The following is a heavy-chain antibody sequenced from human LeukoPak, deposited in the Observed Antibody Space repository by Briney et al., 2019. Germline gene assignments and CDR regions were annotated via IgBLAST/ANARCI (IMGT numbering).Heavy chain of an antibody. CDR2: IYHSGST. CDR3: ARARGSSWYNGVTWYFDY. CDR1: GGSISSGGYY. J-gene: IGHJ4*02. V-gene: IGHV4-30-2*01. Sequence: SETLSLTCTVSGGSISSGGYYWSWIRQPPGKGLEWIGYIYHSGSTYYNPSLKSRVTISVDTSKNQFSLKLSSVTAADTAVYYCARARGSSWYNGVTWYFDYWGQGTLVTVSS. D-gene: IGHD6-13*01.